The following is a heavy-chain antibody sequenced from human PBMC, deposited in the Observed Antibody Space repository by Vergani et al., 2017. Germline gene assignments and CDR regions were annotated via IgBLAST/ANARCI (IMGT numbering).Heavy chain of an antibody. D-gene: IGHD3-10*01. J-gene: IGHJ5*01. CDR2: ISGQNFRT. V-gene: IGHV3-23*01. CDR3: STLRQMLDSNYMFAS. CDR1: GFTFTAHG. Sequence: EVQLLESGGGSAQPGESLRLSCVASGFTFTAHGLNWVRQAPGKGLEWVSGISGQNFRTHYADSVKGRFTISRDDSKNTVYLQINSLRAEDTAFYYCSTLRQMLDSNYMFASWGHGTLVTVSS.